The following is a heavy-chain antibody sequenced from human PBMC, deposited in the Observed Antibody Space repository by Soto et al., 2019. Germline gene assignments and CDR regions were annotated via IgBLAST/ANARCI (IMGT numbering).Heavy chain of an antibody. D-gene: IGHD3-3*01. CDR3: ARGDFWSGDYYYYGVDV. J-gene: IGHJ6*02. CDR1: GFNFNKYA. V-gene: IGHV3-30-3*01. CDR2: ISPDGSNE. Sequence: GGSLRLSCAASGFNFNKYAMHWVRQAPGKGLEWVAIISPDGSNENYADSVKGRFTISRDNAKNSLYLQMNSLRAEDTAVYYCARGDFWSGDYYYYGVDVWGQGTTVTVSS.